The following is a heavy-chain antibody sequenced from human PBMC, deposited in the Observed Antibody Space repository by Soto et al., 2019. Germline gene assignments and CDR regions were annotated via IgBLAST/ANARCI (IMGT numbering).Heavy chain of an antibody. Sequence: GASVKVSCKASGYTFTGYYMHWVRQAPGQGLEWMGWINPNSGGTNYAQKFQGWVTMTRDTSISTAYMELSRLRSDDTAVYYCARVPNCSGGSCYWFDPWGQGTLVTVSS. V-gene: IGHV1-2*04. CDR3: ARVPNCSGGSCYWFDP. J-gene: IGHJ5*02. CDR1: GYTFTGYY. CDR2: INPNSGGT. D-gene: IGHD2-15*01.